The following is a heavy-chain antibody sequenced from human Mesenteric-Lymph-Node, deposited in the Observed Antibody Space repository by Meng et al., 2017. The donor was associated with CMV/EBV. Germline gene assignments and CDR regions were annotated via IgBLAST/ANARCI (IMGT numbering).Heavy chain of an antibody. CDR1: GNIFTKFW. J-gene: IGHJ4*02. V-gene: IGHV5-51*01. Sequence: SCQVSGNIFTKFWSGWVRQMPGKGLEWMGIIYPSDSDTIYSPSFQGQVTISVDKSIRTAYLQWSSLKASDTAMYYCAALNIAAPTDFWGQGTLVTVSS. CDR3: AALNIAAPTDF. D-gene: IGHD6-25*01. CDR2: IYPSDSDT.